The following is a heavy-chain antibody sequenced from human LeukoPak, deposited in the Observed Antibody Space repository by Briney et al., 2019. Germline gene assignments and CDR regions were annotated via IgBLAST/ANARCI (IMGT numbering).Heavy chain of an antibody. V-gene: IGHV3-23*01. CDR2: ISGSGGST. Sequence: QLGGSLRLSCAASGFTFSSYAMSWVRQAPGKGLEWVSAISGSGGSTYYADSVKGRFTISRDNSKNTLYLQMNSLRAEDTAVYYCAKGFNGYNYDYYYYYGMDVWGQGTTVTVSS. J-gene: IGHJ6*02. D-gene: IGHD5-12*01. CDR3: AKGFNGYNYDYYYYYGMDV. CDR1: GFTFSSYA.